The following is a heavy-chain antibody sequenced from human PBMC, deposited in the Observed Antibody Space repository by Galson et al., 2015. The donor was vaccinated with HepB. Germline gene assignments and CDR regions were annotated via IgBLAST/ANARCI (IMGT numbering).Heavy chain of an antibody. CDR1: GFTVTKNL. V-gene: IGHV3-53*01. CDR2: INTVGTT. CDR3: LGFPGY. D-gene: IGHD2-15*01. J-gene: IGHJ4*02. Sequence: SLRLSCAASGFTVTKNLMTWVRQAPRKGLEWLSIINTVGTTYYADSVKGRITISRDNSKNTLSLQMTSLKAEETAIYYCLGFPGYWGQGTLVTVSS.